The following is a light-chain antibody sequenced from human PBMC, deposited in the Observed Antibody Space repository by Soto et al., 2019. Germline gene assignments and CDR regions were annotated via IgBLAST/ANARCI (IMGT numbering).Light chain of an antibody. CDR2: GAS. J-gene: IGKJ2*01. CDR1: QSVSSNS. V-gene: IGKV3-20*01. CDR3: QQYGSSLYT. Sequence: ENELRQSPGTMSLSPGERAALSCRASQSVSSNSLNWYQQKPGQAPRLLIYGASSRATGIPDRFSGSGSGTDFTLSISRLEPEDFAVYYCQQYGSSLYTFGQGTKLEIK.